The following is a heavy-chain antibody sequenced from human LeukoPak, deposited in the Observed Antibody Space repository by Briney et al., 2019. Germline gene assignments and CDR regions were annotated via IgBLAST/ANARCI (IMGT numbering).Heavy chain of an antibody. CDR3: AKDHYYYDSSGYFLFDY. J-gene: IGHJ4*02. V-gene: IGHV3-7*01. Sequence: GGSLRLSCAASGFTFSSYWMSWVRQAPGKGLEWVANIKQDGSEKYYVDSVKGRFTISRDNAKNSLYLQMNSLRAEDTAVYYCAKDHYYYDSSGYFLFDYWGQGTLVTVSS. CDR1: GFTFSSYW. D-gene: IGHD3-22*01. CDR2: IKQDGSEK.